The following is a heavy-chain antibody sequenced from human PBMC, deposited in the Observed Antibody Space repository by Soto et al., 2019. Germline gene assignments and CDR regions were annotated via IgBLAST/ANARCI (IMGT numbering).Heavy chain of an antibody. J-gene: IGHJ4*02. CDR1: GFTFSSYA. D-gene: IGHD5-12*01. CDR2: IIYDGSNK. Sequence: QVQLVESGGGVVQPGRSLRLSCAASGFTFSSYAMHWVRQAPGKGLEWVAVIIYDGSNKHYADSVQGRFTISRDNSKNTLYLQMNILRAEDTAVYYCAAVLGNRAYDGRDYWGQGTLVTVST. V-gene: IGHV3-30-3*01. CDR3: AAVLGNRAYDGRDY.